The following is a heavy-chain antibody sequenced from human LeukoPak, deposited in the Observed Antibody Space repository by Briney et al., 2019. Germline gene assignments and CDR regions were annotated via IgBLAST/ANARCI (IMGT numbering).Heavy chain of an antibody. J-gene: IGHJ4*02. Sequence: PGRSLRLSCAASGFTFSSYGMHWVRQAPGKGLEWVAVISYDGSNKYYADSVKGRFTISRDNSKNTLYLQMNSLRAEDTAVYYCAKDLKVTMIVVVITPLDYWGQGTLVTVSS. V-gene: IGHV3-30*18. CDR3: AKDLKVTMIVVVITPLDY. CDR2: ISYDGSNK. D-gene: IGHD3-22*01. CDR1: GFTFSSYG.